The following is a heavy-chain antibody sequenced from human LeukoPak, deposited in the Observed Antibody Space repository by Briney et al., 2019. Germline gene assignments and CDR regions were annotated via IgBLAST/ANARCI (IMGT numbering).Heavy chain of an antibody. V-gene: IGHV4-34*01. J-gene: IGHJ2*01. D-gene: IGHD4-23*01. CDR2: INHSGST. CDR1: GGSFSGYY. Sequence: SETLSLTCAVYGGSFSGYYWSWIRQPPGKGLEWSGEINHSGSTNYNPSLKSRVTMSVDTSKNQFSLKLSSVTAADTAVYYCARDSPLYGGNGWYFDLWGRGTLVTVSS. CDR3: ARDSPLYGGNGWYFDL.